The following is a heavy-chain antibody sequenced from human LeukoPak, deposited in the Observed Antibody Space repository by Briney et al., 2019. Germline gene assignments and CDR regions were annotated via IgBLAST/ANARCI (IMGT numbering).Heavy chain of an antibody. V-gene: IGHV1-18*01. Sequence: GASVKVSCKASGYTFTSYGISWVRQAPGQGLEWMGWISAYNGNTNYAQKLQGRGTMTTDTSTSTAYMELRSLRSDDTAVYYCARGMITFGGVIVSNWFDPWGQGTLVTVSS. CDR3: ARGMITFGGVIVSNWFDP. CDR1: GYTFTSYG. D-gene: IGHD3-16*02. CDR2: ISAYNGNT. J-gene: IGHJ5*02.